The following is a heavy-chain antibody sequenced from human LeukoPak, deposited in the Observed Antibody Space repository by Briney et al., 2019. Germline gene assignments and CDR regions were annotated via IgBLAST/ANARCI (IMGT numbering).Heavy chain of an antibody. V-gene: IGHV4-34*01. Sequence: PSETLSLTCAVYGGSFSGYCWSWIRQPPGKGLEWIGEINHSGSTNYNPSLKSRVTISVDTSKNQFSLKLSSVTAADTAVYYCARTRTTHYYGSGNPIYYYYYMDVWGKGTTVTVSS. CDR1: GGSFSGYC. D-gene: IGHD3-10*01. J-gene: IGHJ6*03. CDR3: ARTRTTHYYGSGNPIYYYYYMDV. CDR2: INHSGST.